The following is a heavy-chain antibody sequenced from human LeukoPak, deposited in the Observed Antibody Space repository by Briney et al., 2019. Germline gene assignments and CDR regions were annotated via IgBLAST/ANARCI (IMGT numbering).Heavy chain of an antibody. Sequence: SSETLSLTCAVHGGSFSDYYWSWIRQPPGKGLEWIGEINHSGSTNYNPSLKSRVTISVDTSKNQFSLKLSSVTAADAAVYYCARKGDASGYYYSGHFDFWGQGTLVAVSS. J-gene: IGHJ4*02. CDR1: GGSFSDYY. CDR3: ARKGDASGYYYSGHFDF. V-gene: IGHV4-34*01. D-gene: IGHD3-22*01. CDR2: INHSGST.